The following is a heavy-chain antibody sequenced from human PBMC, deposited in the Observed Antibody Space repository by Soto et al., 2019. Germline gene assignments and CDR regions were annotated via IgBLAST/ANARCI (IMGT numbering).Heavy chain of an antibody. V-gene: IGHV1-3*05. J-gene: IGHJ4*02. CDR3: ARGSGVVVTD. CDR2: INAGNGNT. CDR1: GFTFTSYA. D-gene: IGHD2-2*01. Sequence: QVQLVQSGAEEKKPGASVKVSCKASGFTFTSYAMHWVRQAPGQRLEWMGWINAGNGNTKYSQKFQGRVTITTDTSASTAYMELSSLRTEDTAVYYCARGSGVVVTDWGQGTLVTVSS.